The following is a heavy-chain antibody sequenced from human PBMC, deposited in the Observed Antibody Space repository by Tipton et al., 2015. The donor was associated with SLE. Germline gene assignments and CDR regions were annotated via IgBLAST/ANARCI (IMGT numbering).Heavy chain of an antibody. J-gene: IGHJ4*02. D-gene: IGHD3-10*01. CDR3: AKGVFGGSGSRGYFDY. CDR2: ISWNSGTI. CDR1: GFTFHDYG. Sequence: QLVQSGGGLVQPGRSLRLSCAASGFTFHDYGMHWVRQAPGKGLEWVSGISWNSGTIGFADSVKGRFTIYRDNAKNSLYLQMNSLRPADTALYYCAKGVFGGSGSRGYFDYWGQGTLVTVSS. V-gene: IGHV3-9*01.